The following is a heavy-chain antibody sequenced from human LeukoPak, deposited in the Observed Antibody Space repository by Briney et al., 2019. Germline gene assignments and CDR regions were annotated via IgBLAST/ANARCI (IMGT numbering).Heavy chain of an antibody. J-gene: IGHJ4*02. D-gene: IGHD2-2*01. CDR2: ISGSGGST. CDR3: AKGQIVVVPAAKDY. V-gene: IGHV3-23*01. CDR1: GFTFSSYA. Sequence: SGGSLRLSCEASGFTFSSYAMSWVRQAPGKGLEWVSAISGSGGSTYYADSVKGRFTISRDNSKNTLYLQMNSLRAEDTAVYYCAKGQIVVVPAAKDYWGQGTLVTVSS.